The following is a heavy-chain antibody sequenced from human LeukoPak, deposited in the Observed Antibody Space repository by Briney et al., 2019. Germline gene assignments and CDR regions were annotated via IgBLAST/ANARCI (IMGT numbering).Heavy chain of an antibody. CDR1: GGSFSGYY. J-gene: IGHJ4*02. CDR3: ARSRVLCSGGSCYPGICDY. CDR2: MNHSGST. V-gene: IGHV4-34*01. D-gene: IGHD2-15*01. Sequence: SETLSLTCAVYGGSFSGYYWSWIRQPPGKGLEWIGEMNHSGSTNYNPSLKSRVTISVDTSKNQFSLKLSSVTAADTAVYYCARSRVLCSGGSCYPGICDYWGQGTLVTVSS.